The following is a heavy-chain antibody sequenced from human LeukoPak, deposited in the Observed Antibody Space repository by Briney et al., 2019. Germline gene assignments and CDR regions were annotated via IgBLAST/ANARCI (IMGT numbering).Heavy chain of an antibody. CDR2: IIPIFGTA. CDR1: GGTFSIYA. J-gene: IGHJ4*02. V-gene: IGHV1-69*13. D-gene: IGHD3-22*01. Sequence: GASVRVSCKASGGTFSIYAISWVRQAPGQGLEWMGGIIPIFGTANYAQKFQGRVTITADESTSTAYMELSSLRSEDTAVYYCARDQPDYYDSSGYYPLLGYWGQGTLVTVPS. CDR3: ARDQPDYYDSSGYYPLLGY.